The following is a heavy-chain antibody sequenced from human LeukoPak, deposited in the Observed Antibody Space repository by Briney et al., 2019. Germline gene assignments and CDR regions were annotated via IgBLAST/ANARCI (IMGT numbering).Heavy chain of an antibody. CDR1: GGSFSDYY. J-gene: IGHJ1*01. D-gene: IGHD3-22*01. V-gene: IGHV4-34*01. CDR3: ALYYYDSSGYYYVPEYFQH. CDR2: INHSGTT. Sequence: PSGTLSLTCAVYGGSFSDYYWSWIRQPPAKGLEWIGEINHSGTTNYNPSLKSRVTISVDTSKNQFSLRLNSVTAADTAVYYCALYYYDSSGYYYVPEYFQHWGQGTLVTVSS.